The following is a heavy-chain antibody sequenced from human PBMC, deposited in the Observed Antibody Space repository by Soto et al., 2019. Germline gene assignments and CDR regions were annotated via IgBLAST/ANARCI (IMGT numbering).Heavy chain of an antibody. CDR3: ARDIREAHPADAFDI. CDR1: GYTFTSYY. V-gene: IGHV1-46*01. Sequence: ASVKVSCKASGYTFTSYYMHWVRQAPGQGLEWMGIINPSGGSTSYAQKFQGRVTMTRDTSTSTVYMELSSLRSEDTAVYYCARDIREAHPADAFDIWGQGTMVTVSS. J-gene: IGHJ3*02. D-gene: IGHD2-2*01. CDR2: INPSGGST.